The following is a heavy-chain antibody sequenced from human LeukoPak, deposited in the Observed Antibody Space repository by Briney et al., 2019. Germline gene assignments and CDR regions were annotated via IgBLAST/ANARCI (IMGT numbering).Heavy chain of an antibody. Sequence: SETLSLTCTVSGGSISSYYWSWIRQPPGKGLEWIGYIYTSGSTNYNPSLKSRVTISVDTSKNQFSLKLSSVTAADTAVYYCARRGLGAFDIWGQGTMVTVSS. CDR3: ARRGLGAFDI. V-gene: IGHV4-4*09. CDR2: IYTSGST. CDR1: GGSISSYY. J-gene: IGHJ3*02. D-gene: IGHD3-10*01.